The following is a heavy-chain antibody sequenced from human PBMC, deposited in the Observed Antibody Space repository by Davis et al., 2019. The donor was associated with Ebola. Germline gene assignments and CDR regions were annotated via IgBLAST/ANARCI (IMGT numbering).Heavy chain of an antibody. Sequence: GESLKISCAASGFTFSSYSMNWVRQAPGKGLEWVSSISSSSSYIYYADSVKGRFTISRDNAKNSLYLQMNSLRAEDTAVYYCARDWYFWSGYYTPYYWGQGTLVTVSS. J-gene: IGHJ4*02. V-gene: IGHV3-21*01. CDR1: GFTFSSYS. CDR2: ISSSSSYI. D-gene: IGHD3-3*01. CDR3: ARDWYFWSGYYTPYY.